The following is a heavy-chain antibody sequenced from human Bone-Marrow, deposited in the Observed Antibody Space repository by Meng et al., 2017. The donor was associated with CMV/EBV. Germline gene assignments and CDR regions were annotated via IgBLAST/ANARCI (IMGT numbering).Heavy chain of an antibody. D-gene: IGHD2-2*01. J-gene: IGHJ6*02. CDR2: ISSSSSYI. CDR3: ARDSQLEGGMDV. Sequence: GGSLRLSCAAPGFTFSSYSMNWVRQAPGKGLEWVSSISSSSSYIYYADSVKGRFTISRDNAKNSLYLQMNSLRAEDTAVYYCARDSQLEGGMDVWGQGTTVTVSS. V-gene: IGHV3-21*01. CDR1: GFTFSSYS.